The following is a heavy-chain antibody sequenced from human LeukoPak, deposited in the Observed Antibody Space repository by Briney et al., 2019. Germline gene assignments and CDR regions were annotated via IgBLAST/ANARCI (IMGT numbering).Heavy chain of an antibody. V-gene: IGHV4-4*02. CDR3: AREGLGFGEINWFDP. J-gene: IGHJ5*02. Sequence: SETLSLTCAVSGGSISSSNWWSWVRQPPGKGLEWIGEIYHSGSTNYNPSLKSRVTISVDKSKNQFSLKLSSVTAADTAVYSCAREGLGFGEINWFDPWGQGTLVTVSS. CDR1: GGSISSSNW. CDR2: IYHSGST. D-gene: IGHD3-10*01.